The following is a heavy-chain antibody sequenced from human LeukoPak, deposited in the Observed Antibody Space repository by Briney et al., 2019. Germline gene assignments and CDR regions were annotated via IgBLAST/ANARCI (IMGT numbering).Heavy chain of an antibody. Sequence: SVKVSCKASGGTFSSYAISWMRQAPGQGLEWMGRIIPILGVANYAQKFPGRVTITADKSTNTAYMELSSLRSEDTAVYYCAKDPRKITYFDYWGQGTLVTVSS. J-gene: IGHJ4*02. V-gene: IGHV1-69*04. CDR3: AKDPRKITYFDY. CDR2: IIPILGVA. CDR1: GGTFSSYA. D-gene: IGHD3-10*01.